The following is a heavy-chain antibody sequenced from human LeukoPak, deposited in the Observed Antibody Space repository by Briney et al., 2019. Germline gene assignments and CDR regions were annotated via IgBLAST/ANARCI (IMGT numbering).Heavy chain of an antibody. CDR1: GFTFSNAW. CDR3: TTDLGGWNYGDYYMDV. J-gene: IGHJ6*03. CDR2: IKSKTDGGTT. D-gene: IGHD1-7*01. V-gene: IGHV3-15*01. Sequence: GGSLRLSCAASGFTFSNAWMSWVRQAPGKGLEWVGRIKSKTDGGTTDYAAPVKGRFTISRDDSKNTLYLQMNSLKTEDTAVYYCTTDLGGWNYGDYYMDVWGKGTTVTVSS.